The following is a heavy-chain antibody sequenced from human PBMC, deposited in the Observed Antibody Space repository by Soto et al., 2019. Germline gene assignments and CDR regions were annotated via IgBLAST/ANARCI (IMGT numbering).Heavy chain of an antibody. CDR3: ARSFYYDSSGYHQFDY. Sequence: SGPTLVNPSQTLTLTCTFSGFSLRTSGRRVSWIRQPPGNALEWLARIDWDDDKFYSTSLKTRLTISKDTSKNQVVLTITNMDPVDTATYYCARSFYYDSSGYHQFDYWGQGTLVTVSS. CDR2: IDWDDDK. D-gene: IGHD3-22*01. CDR1: GFSLRTSGRR. J-gene: IGHJ4*02. V-gene: IGHV2-70*04.